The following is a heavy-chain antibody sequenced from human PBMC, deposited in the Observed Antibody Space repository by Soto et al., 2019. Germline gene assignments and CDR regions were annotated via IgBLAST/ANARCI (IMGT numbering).Heavy chain of an antibody. J-gene: IGHJ4*01. D-gene: IGHD6-19*01. Sequence: SETLSLTCTVSGYSISSVSYWALIRQPPGKGPEWIASIYHGGTTFYNPSLKSRITISVDTSNNQFSLKLTSVTAADTAVYYCARVHVMVVAGSTFDYWGHGTLVTVSS. CDR3: ARVHVMVVAGSTFDY. V-gene: IGHV4-38-2*02. CDR1: GYSISSVSY. CDR2: IYHGGTT.